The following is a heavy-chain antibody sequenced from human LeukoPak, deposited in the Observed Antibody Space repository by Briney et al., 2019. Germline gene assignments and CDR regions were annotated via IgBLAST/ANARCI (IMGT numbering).Heavy chain of an antibody. V-gene: IGHV4-59*08. Sequence: SETLSLTCTVSGGSISSYYWSWIRQPPGKGLEWIGYIYYSGSTNYNPSLKSRVTISVDTSKNQFSLKLSSVAAADTAVYYCARGGPPSDYFDYWGQGTLVTVSS. CDR2: IYYSGST. CDR3: ARGGPPSDYFDY. J-gene: IGHJ4*02. CDR1: GGSISSYY. D-gene: IGHD3-16*01.